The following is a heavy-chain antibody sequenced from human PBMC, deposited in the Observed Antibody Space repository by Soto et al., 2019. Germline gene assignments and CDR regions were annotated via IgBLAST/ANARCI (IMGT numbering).Heavy chain of an antibody. V-gene: IGHV1-8*01. CDR2: MNPKSGNT. CDR3: ARGLRGYRDYDHSYDYYCMDD. Sequence: QVPLVQSGAEVQKPGASVKVSCKASGYTFTNYDIIWVRQATGQGLEWMGWMNPKSGNTGYAQKFQGRVTMTRNTSMSTANMEVSNLRSEDTDVYYCARGLRGYRDYDHSYDYYCMDDWGRETSVIVSS. CDR1: GYTFTNYD. J-gene: IGHJ6*03. D-gene: IGHD5-12*01.